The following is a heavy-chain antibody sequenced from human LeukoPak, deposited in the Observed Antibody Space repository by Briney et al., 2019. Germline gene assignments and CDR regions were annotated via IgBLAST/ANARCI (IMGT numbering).Heavy chain of an antibody. J-gene: IGHJ3*02. CDR1: GFSFSTYW. D-gene: IGHD3-10*01. V-gene: IGHV3-7*01. Sequence: GGSLRLSCVASGFSFSTYWMSWVRQAPGKGLEWVANIKQDGTEKYYVDSVKGRFTISRDNAKNTVYLQMNRLRAEDTAVYYCASAHMVRGVIQDAFDIWGQGTMVTVSS. CDR3: ASAHMVRGVIQDAFDI. CDR2: IKQDGTEK.